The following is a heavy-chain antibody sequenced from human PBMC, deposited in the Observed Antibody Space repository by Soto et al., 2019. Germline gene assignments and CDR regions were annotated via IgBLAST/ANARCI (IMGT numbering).Heavy chain of an antibody. CDR1: GGTIISGNYY. Sequence: SETLSLTCTVSGGTIISGNYYWSWIRQPPGKGLEWIGEINHSGSTNYNPSLKSRVAISVDTSKNQFSLKLSSVTAADTAVYYCARGRRGSGSYYYNWFDPWGQGTLVTVSS. CDR2: INHSGST. D-gene: IGHD3-10*01. CDR3: ARGRRGSGSYYYNWFDP. V-gene: IGHV4-39*07. J-gene: IGHJ5*02.